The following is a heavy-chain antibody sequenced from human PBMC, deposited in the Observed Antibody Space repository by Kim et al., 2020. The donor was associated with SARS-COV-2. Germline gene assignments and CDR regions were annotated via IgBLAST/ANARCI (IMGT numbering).Heavy chain of an antibody. J-gene: IGHJ6*02. Sequence: GGSLRLSCAASGFNFSDYYMNWIRQAPGKGLEWVSSISSGSSAIYSADSVKGRFTISRANAKNSLYLQMNSLRAEDTAVYYCARDESPYGSGTYYADYFYYVRDVWGRGTTVTVSS. CDR3: ARDESPYGSGTYYADYFYYVRDV. V-gene: IGHV3-11*01. D-gene: IGHD3-10*01. CDR2: ISSGSSAI. CDR1: GFNFSDYY.